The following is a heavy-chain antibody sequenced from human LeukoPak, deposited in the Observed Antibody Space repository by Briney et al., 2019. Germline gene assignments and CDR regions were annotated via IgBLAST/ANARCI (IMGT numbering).Heavy chain of an antibody. V-gene: IGHV3-7*01. CDR1: GFTFSSYW. Sequence: GGSLRLSCAASGFTFSSYWMSWVRQAPGKGLEWVANIKQDGSEKYYVDYVKGRFTISRDNAKNSLYLQMNSLRAEDTAVYYCARRSFNYYDSSGYYSDFDYWGQGTLVTVSS. D-gene: IGHD3-22*01. CDR2: IKQDGSEK. J-gene: IGHJ4*02. CDR3: ARRSFNYYDSSGYYSDFDY.